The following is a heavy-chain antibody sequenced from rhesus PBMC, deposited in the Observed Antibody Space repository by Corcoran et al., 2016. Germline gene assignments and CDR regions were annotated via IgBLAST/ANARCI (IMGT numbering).Heavy chain of an antibody. D-gene: IGHD1-44*02. CDR3: ARESGEGY. J-gene: IGHJ4*01. Sequence: QVQLQESGPGLVKPSETLSLTCDVSGASISSHWWSWVRQPPGKGLEGIGEINGNSGNTYYNPSLKSRLYISKDASKNQFSLKLSSVTAADTAVYYCARESGEGYWGQGVLVTVSS. CDR1: GASISSHW. V-gene: IGHV4-80*01. CDR2: INGNSGNT.